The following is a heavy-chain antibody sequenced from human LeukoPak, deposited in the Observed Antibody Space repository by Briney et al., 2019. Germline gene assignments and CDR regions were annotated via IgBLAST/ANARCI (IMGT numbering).Heavy chain of an antibody. CDR2: IKQDGSEK. V-gene: IGHV3-7*01. J-gene: IGHJ4*02. Sequence: GGPLRLSCAPSGFTYSSYWMMWVRQTPGKAREGVANIKQDGSEKYYVHSVKGRFTISRDNAKNSLYLQMNSLRAEDTAVYYCARIYGVGATGYYFDYWGQGTLVTVSS. CDR3: ARIYGVGATGYYFDY. CDR1: GFTYSSYW. D-gene: IGHD1-26*01.